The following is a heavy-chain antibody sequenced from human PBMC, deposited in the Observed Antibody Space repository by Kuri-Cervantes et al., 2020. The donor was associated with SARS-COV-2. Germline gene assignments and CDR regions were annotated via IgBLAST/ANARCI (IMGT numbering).Heavy chain of an antibody. CDR3: ARVYGDYYDSSGYSVGNAFDI. V-gene: IGHV1-2*02. CDR2: INPNSGGT. D-gene: IGHD3-22*01. CDR1: GYTFTGYY. Sequence: ASVKVSCKASGYTFTGYYMHWVRQAPGQGLEWMGWINPNSGGTNYAQKFQGRVTMTTDTSTSTAYMELRSLRSDDTAVYYCARVYGDYYDSSGYSVGNAFDIWGQGTMVTVSS. J-gene: IGHJ3*02.